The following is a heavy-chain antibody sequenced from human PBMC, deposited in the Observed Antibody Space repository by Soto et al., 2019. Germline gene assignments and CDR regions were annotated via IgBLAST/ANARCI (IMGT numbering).Heavy chain of an antibody. D-gene: IGHD4-17*01. J-gene: IGHJ4*02. Sequence: GGSLRLSCAASGFTFSSYAMSWVRQAPGKGLEWVSAISGSGGSTYYADSVKGRFTISRDNSKNTLYLQMNSLRAEDTAVYDCANAAGHDYGDYRNPVLGDYWGQGTLVTVSS. CDR1: GFTFSSYA. CDR3: ANAAGHDYGDYRNPVLGDY. V-gene: IGHV3-23*01. CDR2: ISGSGGST.